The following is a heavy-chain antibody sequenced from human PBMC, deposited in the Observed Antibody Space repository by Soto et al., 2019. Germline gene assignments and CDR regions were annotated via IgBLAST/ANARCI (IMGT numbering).Heavy chain of an antibody. Sequence: QVQLVESGGGVVQPGRSLRLSCAASGFTFSSYAMHWVRQAPGKGLEWVAVISYDGSNKYYADSVKGRFTISRDNSKNTLYRQMNSLRAEDTAVYYCARDKNVRITIFANQMDVWGQGTTVTVSS. CDR2: ISYDGSNK. J-gene: IGHJ6*02. CDR3: ARDKNVRITIFANQMDV. CDR1: GFTFSSYA. D-gene: IGHD3-9*01. V-gene: IGHV3-30-3*01.